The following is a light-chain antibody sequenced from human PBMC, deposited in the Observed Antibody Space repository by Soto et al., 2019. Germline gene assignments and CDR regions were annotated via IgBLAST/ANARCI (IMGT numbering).Light chain of an antibody. CDR2: ETN. V-gene: IGLV7-46*01. J-gene: IGLJ2*01. CDR1: TGAVTSGPS. Sequence: QAVATQEPSLTVAPGGTVPLTCGSSTGAVTSGPSPYWFQQKPGQVPRTLSSETNNRHSWTPARFSGSLLGGKAALTLSGAQPEDEAEYYCLITSPGVGRVVGGGTKLTVL. CDR3: LITSPGVGRV.